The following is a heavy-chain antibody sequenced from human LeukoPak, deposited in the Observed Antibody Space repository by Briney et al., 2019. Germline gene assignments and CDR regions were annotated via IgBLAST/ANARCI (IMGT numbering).Heavy chain of an antibody. J-gene: IGHJ4*02. Sequence: SETLSLTCTVSGYSISSGYYWGWIRQPPGKGLEWIGTFHYSGSTYYNPSLKSRVTISVNMSKNQFSLKLISVTAADTAVYYCARLYRKTYKWNDQPDYWGQGTLVTVSS. CDR1: GYSISSGYY. V-gene: IGHV4-38-2*02. CDR2: FHYSGST. D-gene: IGHD1-20*01. CDR3: ARLYRKTYKWNDQPDY.